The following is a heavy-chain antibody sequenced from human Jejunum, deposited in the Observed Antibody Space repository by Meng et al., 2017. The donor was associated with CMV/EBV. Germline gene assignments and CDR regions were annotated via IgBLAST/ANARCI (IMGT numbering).Heavy chain of an antibody. CDR1: GFIVSNCW. CDR2: VNNDGSDT. V-gene: IGHV3-74*01. J-gene: IGHJ5*02. Sequence: AASGFIVSNCWMHWVRQAPGKGLVWVSRVNNDGSDTIYADSVKGRFTISRDNAKNTLYLQMNSLRAEDTGVYYCVRDKPHNWFDPWGQGTLVTVSS. CDR3: VRDKPHNWFDP.